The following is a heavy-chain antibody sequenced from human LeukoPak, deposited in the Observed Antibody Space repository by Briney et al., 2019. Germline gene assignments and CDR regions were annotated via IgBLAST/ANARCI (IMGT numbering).Heavy chain of an antibody. V-gene: IGHV1-24*01. J-gene: IGHJ4*02. D-gene: IGHD4-17*01. CDR3: ATAEALVYGDYTALGY. Sequence: GASVKVSCKASGYTFTGYYMHWVRQAPGQGLEWMGGFDPEDGETIYAQKFQGRVTMTEDTSTDTAYMELSSLRSEDTAVYYCATAEALVYGDYTALGYCGQGTLVTVSS. CDR1: GYTFTGYY. CDR2: FDPEDGET.